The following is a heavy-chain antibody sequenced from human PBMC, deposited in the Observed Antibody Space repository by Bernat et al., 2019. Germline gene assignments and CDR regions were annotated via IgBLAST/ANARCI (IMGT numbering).Heavy chain of an antibody. CDR1: GFTFSNAC. J-gene: IGHJ4*02. V-gene: IGHV3-15*01. Sequence: EVQLVESGGGLVKPGGSLRLSCAASGFTFSNACMSWVRQAPGKGLEWVGRSKSKTDSGSADYAARVKGRFNISGNDSKNTLFLQMSSMKTEDTAVYYCTTVWIWGSYRPLTPGYWGQGTLVTVSS. D-gene: IGHD3-16*02. CDR3: TTVWIWGSYRPLTPGY. CDR2: SKSKTDSGSA.